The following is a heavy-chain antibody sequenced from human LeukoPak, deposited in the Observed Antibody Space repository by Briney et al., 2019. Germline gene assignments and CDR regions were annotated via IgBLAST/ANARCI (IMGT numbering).Heavy chain of an antibody. CDR2: ISGSDSGGST. D-gene: IGHD4-11*01. J-gene: IGHJ5*02. CDR3: ALSTVNWFDP. V-gene: IGHV3-23*01. CDR1: GFSFITHA. Sequence: GGSLRLSCAASGFSFITHAMSWVRQPPGKGLEWVSSISGSDSGGSTYYADSVKGRFTISRDNSKDTLYLQMNSLRAEDTAIYYCALSTVNWFDPWGQGTLVTVSS.